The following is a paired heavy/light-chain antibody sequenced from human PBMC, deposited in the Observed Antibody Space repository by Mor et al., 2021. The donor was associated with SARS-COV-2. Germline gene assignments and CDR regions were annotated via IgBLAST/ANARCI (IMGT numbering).Heavy chain of an antibody. CDR3: ARSSFVTYRGKPPSRKFDP. CDR1: GFNGW. CDR2: IHLGGSDT. V-gene: IGHV5-51*03. D-gene: IGHD2-21*01. Sequence: LVQSGAEVKKPGESLKISCRASGFNGWIAWVRHAPGQGLEWMGIIHLGGSDTRYSPSSRGQAIITADSSTNTAYLQWNSLRASDSGTYYCARSSFVTYRGKPPSRKFDPWGQGTPIVVSS. J-gene: IGHJ5*02.
Light chain of an antibody. CDR3: QLWDRSSDDYV. V-gene: IGLV3-21*02. CDR1: RIGTDR. J-gene: IGLJ1*01. Sequence: SYVLTQPPSVSVAPGLTASISCGGDRIGTDRVNWYRQKTGQAPVLVVIDDAARPSGIPNRFSASISDNTATLTISRVEVGDEGDYYCQLWDRSSDDYVFGSGTKVSVL. CDR2: DDA.